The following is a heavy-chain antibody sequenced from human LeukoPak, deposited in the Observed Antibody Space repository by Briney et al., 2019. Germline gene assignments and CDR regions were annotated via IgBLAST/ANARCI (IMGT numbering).Heavy chain of an antibody. CDR1: GFAFDRYA. Sequence: HSAGSLRLSCAASGFAFDRYAMSWVRQAPGKGLEWVSLIKSDGTTEYAHSVKGRFTISRDNSKNTLFLQMNSLRVEDTAVYYCARLRRGYWGRGTPVTVSS. J-gene: IGHJ4*02. CDR3: ARLRRGY. CDR2: IKSDGTT. V-gene: IGHV3-23*01.